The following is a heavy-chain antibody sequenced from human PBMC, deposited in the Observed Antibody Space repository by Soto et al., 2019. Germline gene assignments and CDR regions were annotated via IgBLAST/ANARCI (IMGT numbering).Heavy chain of an antibody. CDR1: GFTFSSYA. CDR2: ISGSGGST. CDR3: AKDREYSYGYLYYYYGMDV. D-gene: IGHD5-18*01. V-gene: IGHV3-23*01. J-gene: IGHJ6*02. Sequence: PGGSLRLSCAASGFTFSSYAMSWVRQAPGKGLEWVSAISGSGGSTYYADSVKGRFTISRDNSKNTLYLQMNSLRAEDTAVYYCAKDREYSYGYLYYYYGMDVWGQGTTVTVSS.